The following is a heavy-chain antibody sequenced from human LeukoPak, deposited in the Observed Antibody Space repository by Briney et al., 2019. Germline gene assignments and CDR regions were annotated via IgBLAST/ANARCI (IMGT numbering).Heavy chain of an antibody. CDR1: GFTFSSYW. CDR2: IKQDGSEK. Sequence: PGGSLRLSCAASGFTFSSYWMSWVRQAPGKGLEWVANIKQDGSEKYYADSVKGRFTISRDNAKNSLYLQMNSLRAEDTAVYYCAKGSYYYGSGSYYNPQDYWGQGALVTVSS. J-gene: IGHJ4*02. CDR3: AKGSYYYGSGSYYNPQDY. D-gene: IGHD3-10*01. V-gene: IGHV3-7*01.